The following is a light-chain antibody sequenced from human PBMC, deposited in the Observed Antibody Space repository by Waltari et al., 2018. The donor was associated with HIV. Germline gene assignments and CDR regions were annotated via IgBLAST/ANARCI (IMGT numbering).Light chain of an antibody. J-gene: IGLJ3*02. CDR2: EVS. CDR3: CSYADTNSWV. Sequence: QSALTQPASVSGSPGQSITISCTGPSSDVGSYNLVSWYQQHPGKAPKLKIYEVSKRPSGVSNRFSGSKSGNTASLTISGLQAEDEADYYCCSYADTNSWVFGGGTKVTVL. CDR1: SSDVGSYNL. V-gene: IGLV2-23*02.